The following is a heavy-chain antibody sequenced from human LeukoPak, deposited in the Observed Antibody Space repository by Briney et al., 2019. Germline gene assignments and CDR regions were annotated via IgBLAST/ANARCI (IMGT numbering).Heavy chain of an antibody. CDR1: GFTFDNYW. CDR3: VRDGRPLDY. Sequence: GGSLRLSCTASGFTFDNYWMTWVRQPPGKGMEWVANIKQDGGERYYVDSVRGRFTISRDNSKNSLYLQMNSLRAEDTAVYYCVRDGRPLDYWGQGTLVIVS. J-gene: IGHJ4*02. D-gene: IGHD3/OR15-3a*01. V-gene: IGHV3-7*01. CDR2: IKQDGGER.